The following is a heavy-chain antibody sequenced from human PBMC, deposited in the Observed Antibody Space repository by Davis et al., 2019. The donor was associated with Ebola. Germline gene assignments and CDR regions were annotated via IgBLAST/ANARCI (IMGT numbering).Heavy chain of an antibody. CDR1: GFTFSRNA. Sequence: PAGSLRLSCAASGFTFSRNAMHWVRQAPGKGLEWVALISYDGSNKYHADSVKGRFTISRDNSKNTLYLQMNSLRAEDTAVYYCATITFGGVIVPPEYWGQGTLVTVSS. D-gene: IGHD3-16*02. CDR3: ATITFGGVIVPPEY. J-gene: IGHJ4*02. CDR2: ISYDGSNK. V-gene: IGHV3-30-3*01.